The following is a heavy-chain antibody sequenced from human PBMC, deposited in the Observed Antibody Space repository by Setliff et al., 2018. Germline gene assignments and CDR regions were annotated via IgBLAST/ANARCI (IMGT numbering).Heavy chain of an antibody. J-gene: IGHJ6*02. CDR1: GFTFSNYG. CDR3: ARNWVTAQHYYYGMDV. CDR2: IWNDGSSK. D-gene: IGHD2-21*02. Sequence: GSLRLSCVASGFTFSNYGMHWVRQAPGKGLEWVALIWNDGSSKFYGDSVKGRFTISRDNSKNTLYLQMDSLRAEDTAVYYCARNWVTAQHYYYGMDVWGQGTTVTVSS. V-gene: IGHV3-33*01.